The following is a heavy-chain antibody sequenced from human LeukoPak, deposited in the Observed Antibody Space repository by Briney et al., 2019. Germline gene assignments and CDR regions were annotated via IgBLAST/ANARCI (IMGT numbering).Heavy chain of an antibody. Sequence: SGGSLRLSCADSGLTFSSYAMSWVRQAPGKGLEWVSAISGSGGSTYYADSVKGRFTISRDKSKNTLYLQMNSLRAEDTAVYYCAKDLGGGSSDWGQGTLVTVSS. CDR1: GLTFSSYA. J-gene: IGHJ4*02. CDR3: AKDLGGGSSD. V-gene: IGHV3-23*01. CDR2: ISGSGGST. D-gene: IGHD2-15*01.